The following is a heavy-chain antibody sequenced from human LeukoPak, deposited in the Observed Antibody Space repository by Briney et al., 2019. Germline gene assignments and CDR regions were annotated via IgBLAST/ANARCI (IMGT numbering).Heavy chain of an antibody. CDR2: INPSGGST. V-gene: IGHV1-46*02. D-gene: IGHD1-26*01. CDR3: ARGHTLLELLTLHY. CDR1: GYTFNSYY. J-gene: IGHJ4*02. Sequence: ASVKVYCQPSGYTFNSYYMHWVRQTAGQGLEWMGIINPSGGSTSYAQKLQGRVTMTRDTSTSTVYMELSSLRSEDTAVYYCARGHTLLELLTLHYGGQGTLVTVS.